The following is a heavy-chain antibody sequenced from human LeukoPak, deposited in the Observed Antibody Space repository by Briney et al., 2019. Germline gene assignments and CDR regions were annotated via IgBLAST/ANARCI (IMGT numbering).Heavy chain of an antibody. D-gene: IGHD2-21*02. J-gene: IGHJ4*01. V-gene: IGHV3-64D*09. CDR2: ISSQGGST. CDR1: GFTFSSYA. CDR3: VKDRAVTGPFDY. Sequence: GGSLRLSCSASGFTFSSYAMHWVRQAPGKGLEYVSAISSQGGSTYYADSVKGRFTISRDNSKNTLYLQMSSLRPGDTAIYYCVKDRAVTGPFDYWGHGTPVTVSS.